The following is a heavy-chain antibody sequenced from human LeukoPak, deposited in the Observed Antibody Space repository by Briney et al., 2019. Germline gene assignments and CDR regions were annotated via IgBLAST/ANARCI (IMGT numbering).Heavy chain of an antibody. V-gene: IGHV3-30*04. J-gene: IGHJ4*02. CDR2: ISYDGTK. D-gene: IGHD6-13*01. CDR3: ARDRSFIAAAGIDY. Sequence: PGRSLRLSCAASGFTFSSYAMPWVRQAPGKGLEWVAFISYDGTKYCADSVKGRFTISRDNSKNTLYLQMNSLRAEDTAVYYCARDRSFIAAAGIDYWGQGTLVTVSS. CDR1: GFTFSSYA.